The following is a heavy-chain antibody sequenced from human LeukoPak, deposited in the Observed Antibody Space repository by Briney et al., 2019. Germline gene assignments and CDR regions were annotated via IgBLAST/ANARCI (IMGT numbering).Heavy chain of an antibody. CDR2: MNPNSGNT. CDR1: GYTFTSYD. Sequence: ASVKVSCKASGYTFTSYDINWVRQATGQGLEWMGWMNPNSGNTGYAQKFQGRVTITRNTSISTAYMELSSLRSEDTAVYYCARGDRGTTVRGVSELDPWGQGTLVTVSS. D-gene: IGHD3-10*01. CDR3: ARGDRGTTVRGVSELDP. V-gene: IGHV1-8*03. J-gene: IGHJ5*02.